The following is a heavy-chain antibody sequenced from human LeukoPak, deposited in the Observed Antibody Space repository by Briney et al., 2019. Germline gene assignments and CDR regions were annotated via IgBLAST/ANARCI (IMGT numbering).Heavy chain of an antibody. CDR2: ISANNGDT. CDR1: GYIFTSYG. V-gene: IGHV1-18*01. Sequence: ASVTVSCTASGYIFTSYGINWVRQAPGQGLEWMGWISANNGDTNYAQKFQDRVTMTTDTPTSTGYMELRSLRSDDTAVYYCARDYEFGDPDFDFWGQGTLVTVSS. D-gene: IGHD3-10*01. J-gene: IGHJ4*02. CDR3: ARDYEFGDPDFDF.